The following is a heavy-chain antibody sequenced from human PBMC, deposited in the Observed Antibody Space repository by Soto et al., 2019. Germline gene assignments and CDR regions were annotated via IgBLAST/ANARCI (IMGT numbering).Heavy chain of an antibody. CDR2: MNPNSGNT. Sequence: GASVKVSCKASGYTFTSYDINWVRQATGQGLEWMGWMNPNSGNTGYAQKFQGRATMTRNTSISTAYMELSSLRSEDTAVYYCASQTRTYYDFWSGPYYYYYYMDVWGKGTTVTVSS. CDR3: ASQTRTYYDFWSGPYYYYYYMDV. V-gene: IGHV1-8*01. CDR1: GYTFTSYD. J-gene: IGHJ6*03. D-gene: IGHD3-3*01.